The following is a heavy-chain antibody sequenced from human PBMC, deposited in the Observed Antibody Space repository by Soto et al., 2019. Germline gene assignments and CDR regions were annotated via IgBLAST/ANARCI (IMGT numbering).Heavy chain of an antibody. CDR3: ARDRGDIVVVPAAKRARYFDY. V-gene: IGHV4-31*03. J-gene: IGHJ4*02. CDR2: IYYSGST. Sequence: QVQLQESGPGLVKPSQTLSLTCTVSGGSISSGGYYWSWIRQHPGKGLEWIGYIYYSGSTYYNPSLKSRVTISVDTSKNQFSLKLSSVTAADTAVYYCARDRGDIVVVPAAKRARYFDYWGQGTLVTVSS. CDR1: GGSISSGGYY. D-gene: IGHD2-2*01.